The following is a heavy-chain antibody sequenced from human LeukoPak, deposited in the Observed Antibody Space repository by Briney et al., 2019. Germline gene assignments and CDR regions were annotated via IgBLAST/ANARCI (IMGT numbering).Heavy chain of an antibody. V-gene: IGHV3-33*01. CDR3: ARDLKSGYFDS. CDR1: GFTFDNYG. CDR2: IYDDGSRE. J-gene: IGHJ4*02. D-gene: IGHD3-3*01. Sequence: GGSLRLSCATSGFTFDNYGMHWVRQAPGKGLEWVAVIYDDGSREHFADSVKGRFAISRDNSKKTVVLQMNSLRGEDTAVYYCARDLKSGYFDSWGQGTVLTVCS.